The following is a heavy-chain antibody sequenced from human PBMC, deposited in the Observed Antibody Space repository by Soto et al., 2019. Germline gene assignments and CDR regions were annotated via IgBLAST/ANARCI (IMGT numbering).Heavy chain of an antibody. CDR2: MQPSSGRT. Sequence: ASVKVSCKASGYSFTSLDINWVRQTTGQGLEWMGWMQPSSGRTGYAQKFLGRVTMTRDTSMNTAYMELSSLTSDDTAFYYCARGVTAGVDYWGQGTLVTVYS. V-gene: IGHV1-8*01. CDR1: GYSFTSLD. D-gene: IGHD1-26*01. CDR3: ARGVTAGVDY. J-gene: IGHJ4*02.